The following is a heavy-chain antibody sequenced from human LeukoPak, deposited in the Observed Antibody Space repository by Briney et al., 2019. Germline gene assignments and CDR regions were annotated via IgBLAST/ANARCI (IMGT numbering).Heavy chain of an antibody. Sequence: GGSLTLSCAASGFTYTKRWLSWVRQSPGKGLEGVASIKPDGIEKQYLDSVKGRFFISRDNSSESLHLQMKSLRAEDTALYFCARGPDSGTFYRYLDYWGQGALITVSS. CDR3: ARGPDSGTFYRYLDY. D-gene: IGHD3-10*01. CDR1: GFTYTKRW. J-gene: IGHJ4*02. CDR2: IKPDGIEK. V-gene: IGHV3-7*01.